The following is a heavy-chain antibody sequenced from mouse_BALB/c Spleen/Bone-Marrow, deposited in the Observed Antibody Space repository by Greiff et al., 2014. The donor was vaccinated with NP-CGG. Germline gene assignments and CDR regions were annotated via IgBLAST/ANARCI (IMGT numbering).Heavy chain of an antibody. D-gene: IGHD1-1*02. CDR2: ISDGGTYT. CDR1: GFTFSDFY. V-gene: IGHV5-4*02. CDR3: ARSGERYGAMDY. Sequence: EVQGGESGGGLVKPGGSLKLSCAASGFTFSDFYMFWFRQTPEKRLEWVATISDGGTYTYYPDSVKGRFTISRGNAKNNLYLQMSSLKSEDTAMYYCARSGERYGAMDYWGQGTSVTVSS. J-gene: IGHJ4*01.